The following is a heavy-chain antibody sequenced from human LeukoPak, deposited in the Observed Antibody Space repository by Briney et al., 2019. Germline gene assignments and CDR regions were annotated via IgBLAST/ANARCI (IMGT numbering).Heavy chain of an antibody. Sequence: GGSLRLSCAASGFTFSSYDMHWVRQATGKGLEWVSAIGTAGDTYHPGSVKGRFTISRENAKNSLYLQMNSLRAGDTAVYYCARGSEGGWNLDYWGQGTLVTVSS. D-gene: IGHD3-10*01. V-gene: IGHV3-13*01. CDR1: GFTFSSYD. CDR3: ARGSEGGWNLDY. J-gene: IGHJ4*02. CDR2: IGTAGDT.